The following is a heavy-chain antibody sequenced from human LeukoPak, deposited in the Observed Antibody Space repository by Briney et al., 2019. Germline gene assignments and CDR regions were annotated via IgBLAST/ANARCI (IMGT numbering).Heavy chain of an antibody. V-gene: IGHV1-69*05. J-gene: IGHJ6*02. CDR1: GGTFSSYA. CDR3: ARRVGSYCSSTSCYYYGMDV. CDR2: IIPIFGTA. D-gene: IGHD2-2*01. Sequence: GASVKVSCKASGGTFSSYAISWVRQAPGQGLEWMGGIIPIFGTANYAQKFQGRVTITTDESTSTAYMELSSLRSEDTAVYYCARRVGSYCSSTSCYYYGMDVWGQGTTVTVSS.